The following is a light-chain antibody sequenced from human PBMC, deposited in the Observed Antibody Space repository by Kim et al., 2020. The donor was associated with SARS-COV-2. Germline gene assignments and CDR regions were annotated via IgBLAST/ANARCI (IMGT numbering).Light chain of an antibody. CDR3: QSRDSSGKVV. CDR2: GKN. CDR1: RLRRYY. Sequence: VALGRTGRITCQGERLRRYYVSACQRRPGQAPVLVSYGKNNRPSGIPDRFSGTSSGNTSSLTITGAQAEDEADYYCQSRDSSGKVVFGGGTQLTVL. V-gene: IGLV3-19*01. J-gene: IGLJ2*01.